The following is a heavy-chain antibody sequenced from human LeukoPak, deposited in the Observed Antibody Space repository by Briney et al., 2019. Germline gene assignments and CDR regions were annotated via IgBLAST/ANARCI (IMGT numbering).Heavy chain of an antibody. CDR1: GYSISSGYY. D-gene: IGHD5-18*01. Sequence: SETLSLTCAVSGYSISSGYYWGWIRQPPGKGLEWIGSIYHSGSTYYNPSLKSRVTISVDTSKNQFSLKLSSVTAADTAVCYCARGRMRVTLDYWGQGTLVTVSS. CDR3: ARGRMRVTLDY. J-gene: IGHJ4*02. CDR2: IYHSGST. V-gene: IGHV4-38-2*01.